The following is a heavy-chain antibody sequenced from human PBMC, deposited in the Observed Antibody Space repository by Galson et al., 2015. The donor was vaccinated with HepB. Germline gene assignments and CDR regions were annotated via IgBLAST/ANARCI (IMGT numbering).Heavy chain of an antibody. Sequence: SLRLSCAASGFTFSSYAMGWVRQAPGKGLEWVSAISGSGVSTYYADYADSVKGRFTISRDNSKNTLYLQMNSLRAEDTAVYYCAKAPIQLWLPLPDYWGQGTLVTVSS. CDR3: AKAPIQLWLPLPDY. CDR1: GFTFSSYA. V-gene: IGHV3-23*01. D-gene: IGHD5-18*01. J-gene: IGHJ4*02. CDR2: ISGSGVST.